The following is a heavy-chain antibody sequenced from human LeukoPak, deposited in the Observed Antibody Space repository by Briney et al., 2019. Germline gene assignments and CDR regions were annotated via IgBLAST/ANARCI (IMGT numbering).Heavy chain of an antibody. D-gene: IGHD5-18*01. V-gene: IGHV1-24*01. CDR3: AGQLWSGYYFDY. CDR1: GYTLTEVS. J-gene: IGHJ4*02. CDR2: FDPEDGET. Sequence: GASVKVSCEVSGYTLTEVSMHWGRQAPGKRLGWRGGFDPEDGETIYAQKLQGRVTMTEDTSTDTAYMELSSLRSEDTAVYYCAGQLWSGYYFDYWGQGTLVTVSS.